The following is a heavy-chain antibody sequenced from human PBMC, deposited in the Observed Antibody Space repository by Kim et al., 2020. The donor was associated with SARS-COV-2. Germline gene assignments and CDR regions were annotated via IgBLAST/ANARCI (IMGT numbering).Heavy chain of an antibody. CDR3: ATASVLSGSDY. D-gene: IGHD3-3*01. CDR2: IYYSGGT. V-gene: IGHV4-59*08. Sequence: SETLSLTCTVSGGSVKTYYWSWIRQSPGKGLEWIGDIYYSGGTNSNPSLKSRITMSIDTSKKQFSLKVFSVTAADTAIYYCATASVLSGSDYWGPGTLVTVCS. CDR1: GGSVKTYY. J-gene: IGHJ4*02.